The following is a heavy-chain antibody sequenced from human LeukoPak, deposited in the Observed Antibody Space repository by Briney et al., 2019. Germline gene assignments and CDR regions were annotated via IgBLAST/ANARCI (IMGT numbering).Heavy chain of an antibody. CDR1: GFTFSSYG. V-gene: IGHV3-30*18. CDR3: AKTAYSSSWYFDY. D-gene: IGHD6-13*01. Sequence: GGSLRLSCAASGFTFSSYGMHWVRRAPGKGLEWVAVISYDGSNKYYADSVKGRFTISRDNSKNTLYLQMNSLRAEDTAVYYCAKTAYSSSWYFDYWGQGTLVTVSS. CDR2: ISYDGSNK. J-gene: IGHJ4*02.